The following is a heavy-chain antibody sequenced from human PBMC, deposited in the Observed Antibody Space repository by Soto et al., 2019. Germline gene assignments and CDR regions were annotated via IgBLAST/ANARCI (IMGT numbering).Heavy chain of an antibody. D-gene: IGHD2-15*01. CDR2: IKSKSDGGTT. CDR3: TTDLWRIAVVVGSTGYFNP. J-gene: IGHJ5*02. Sequence: GSLRLSCAASGFTFSDAWISWVRQAPGKGLDWFGRIKSKSDGGTTEYAAPVRGRFTISRDDSKNTLYLQMNSLKTEDTAVYYCTTDLWRIAVVVGSTGYFNPWGQGTPVTVCS. V-gene: IGHV3-15*01. CDR1: GFTFSDAW.